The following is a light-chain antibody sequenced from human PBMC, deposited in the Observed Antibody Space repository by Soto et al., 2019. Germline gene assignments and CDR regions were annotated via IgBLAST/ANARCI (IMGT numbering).Light chain of an antibody. CDR3: QQYYSYPLT. J-gene: IGKJ4*01. V-gene: IGKV1-8*01. Sequence: AIRMTQSPSSFSASTGDRVTITCRASQGISSYLAWYQQKPGKAPKLLIYAASTLQSGVPSRFSGSGSGTDFTLTISCLQSEDFATYSCQQYYSYPLTFDGGTKVEIK. CDR1: QGISSY. CDR2: AAS.